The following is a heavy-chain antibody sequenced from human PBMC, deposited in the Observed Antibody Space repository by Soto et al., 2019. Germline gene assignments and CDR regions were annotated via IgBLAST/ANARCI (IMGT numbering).Heavy chain of an antibody. V-gene: IGHV6-1*01. CDR2: TYYRSKWYN. D-gene: IGHD6-19*01. CDR1: GDSVSSNSAA. Sequence: SQTLSLPCAISGDSVSSNSAAWTWIRQSPSRGLEWLGRTYYRSKWYNDYAVSVKSRITINPDTSKKQFSLQLNPVTPEDTAVYYCARDNLPGIGVAMAPYYGMDVWGQGTTVTVSS. J-gene: IGHJ6*02. CDR3: ARDNLPGIGVAMAPYYGMDV.